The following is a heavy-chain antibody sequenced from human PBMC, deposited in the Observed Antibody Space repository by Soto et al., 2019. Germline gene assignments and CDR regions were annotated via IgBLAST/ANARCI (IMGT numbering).Heavy chain of an antibody. V-gene: IGHV3-23*01. D-gene: IGHD5-12*01. CDR3: AKAPYCGYLLSHLDYYYYGMDV. J-gene: IGHJ6*02. CDR2: MNTNGINT. CDR1: GFTFSTYA. Sequence: GGSLRLSCAASGFTFSTYAMNWVRQVPGKGLEWVSSMNTNGINTYYADSVKGRFTISRDNSKNTLYLQMNSLRVEDTAVYYCAKAPYCGYLLSHLDYYYYGMDVWGQGSTVTVSS.